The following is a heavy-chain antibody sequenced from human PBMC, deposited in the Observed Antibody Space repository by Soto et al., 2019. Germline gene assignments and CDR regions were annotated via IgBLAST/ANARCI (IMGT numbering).Heavy chain of an antibody. CDR3: ATRMTQSYYDFWSGYSNLFDY. J-gene: IGHJ4*02. D-gene: IGHD3-3*01. V-gene: IGHV3-23*01. CDR1: GFTFSSYA. CDR2: ISGSGVST. Sequence: GGSLRLSCAASGFTFSSYAMSWVRQAPGKGLEWVSAISGSGVSTYYADSVKGRFTISRDNSKNTLYLQMNSLRAEDTAVYYCATRMTQSYYDFWSGYSNLFDYWGQGTLVTVSS.